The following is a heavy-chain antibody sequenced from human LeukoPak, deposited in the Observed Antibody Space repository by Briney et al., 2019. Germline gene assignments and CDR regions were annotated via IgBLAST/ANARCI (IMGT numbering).Heavy chain of an antibody. CDR3: ARGYCGGGCHLDY. CDR1: GGTFSSYA. CDR2: IIPIFGTA. V-gene: IGHV1-69*13. Sequence: SVTVSCKASGGTFSSYAISWVRQAPGQGLEWMGGIIPIFGTANYAQKFQGRVTITADESTSTAYMELSSLRSEDTAVYYCARGYCGGGCHLDYWGQGTLVTVSS. D-gene: IGHD2-21*01. J-gene: IGHJ4*02.